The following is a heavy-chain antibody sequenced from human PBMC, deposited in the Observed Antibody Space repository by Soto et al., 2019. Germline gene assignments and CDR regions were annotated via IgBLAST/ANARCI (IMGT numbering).Heavy chain of an antibody. CDR1: GGSISSGDYY. V-gene: IGHV4-31*03. J-gene: IGHJ4*02. CDR3: ARIDFWTGYWIY. D-gene: IGHD3-3*01. Sequence: QVQLQESGPGLVKPSQTLSLTCTVSGGSISSGDYYWNWIRQHPGRGLEWIGYIYYSGSSGSTNYNPSRGSTNYNPSLESRLTISIDTSKNQFSLRLSSVTAADTAMYYCARIDFWTGYWIYWGQGILVTVSS. CDR2: IYYSGSSGSTNYNPSRGST.